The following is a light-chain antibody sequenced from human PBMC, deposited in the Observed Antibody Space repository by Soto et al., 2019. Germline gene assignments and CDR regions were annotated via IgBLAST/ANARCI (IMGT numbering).Light chain of an antibody. CDR1: QSISSW. J-gene: IGKJ1*01. Sequence: DIQMTQYPSTLSASVGDRVTITCLASQSISSWLAWYQQKPGKAPKLLIYDASSLESGVPSRFRGSGSGTEFTLTISSLQPDDFATYYCQQYNSYSGTVGQGTQVEIK. CDR3: QQYNSYSGT. CDR2: DAS. V-gene: IGKV1-5*01.